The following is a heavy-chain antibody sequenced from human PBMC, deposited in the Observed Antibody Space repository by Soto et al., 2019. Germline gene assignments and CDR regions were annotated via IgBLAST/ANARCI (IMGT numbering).Heavy chain of an antibody. J-gene: IGHJ4*02. CDR2: IIPIFGTA. D-gene: IGHD6-19*01. CDR3: ASIPHSSGWYYDD. CDR1: GGTFSSYA. V-gene: IGHV1-69*06. Sequence: SVKVSCKASGGTFSSYAISWVRQAPGQGLEWMGGIIPIFGTANYAQKFQGRVTITADKSTSTAYMELSSLRSEDTAVYYCASIPHSSGWYYDDWGQGTLVTVSS.